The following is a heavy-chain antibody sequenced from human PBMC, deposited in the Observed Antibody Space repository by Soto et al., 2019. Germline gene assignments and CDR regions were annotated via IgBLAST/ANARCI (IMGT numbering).Heavy chain of an antibody. CDR1: GYTFTSYD. CDR2: MNPISGNT. Sequence: GASVKVSCKASGYTFTSYDINWVLQATGQVLEWMGWMNPISGNTDYAQKFQGRVTMTTNTSTSTAYMELSSLRSEDTAVYYCARGEARSPLDAFDIWGQGTMVTVSS. J-gene: IGHJ3*02. CDR3: ARGEARSPLDAFDI. D-gene: IGHD4-17*01. V-gene: IGHV1-8*01.